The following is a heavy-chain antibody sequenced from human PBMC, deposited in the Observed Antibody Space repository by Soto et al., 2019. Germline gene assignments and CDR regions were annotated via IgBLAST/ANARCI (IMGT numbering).Heavy chain of an antibody. CDR2: IYPGDSDT. CDR3: ARQIVIVGSTYDAFDS. V-gene: IGHV5-51*01. J-gene: IGHJ3*02. CDR1: GYSFTSYW. Sequence: PGESLKISCKGSGYSFTSYWIGWVRQMPGKGLEWMGIIYPGDSDTRYSPSFQGQVTISADKSISTAYLQWSSLKAPDTAMYYCARQIVIVGSTYDAFDSWGQGTMVTVSS. D-gene: IGHD1-26*01.